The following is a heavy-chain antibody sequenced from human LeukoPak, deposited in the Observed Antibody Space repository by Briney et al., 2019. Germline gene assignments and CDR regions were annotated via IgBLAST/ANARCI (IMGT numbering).Heavy chain of an antibody. CDR2: INTDGSST. CDR3: AKDFKSGYESGQFDY. D-gene: IGHD5-12*01. CDR1: GFTFSSYW. V-gene: IGHV3-74*01. J-gene: IGHJ4*02. Sequence: GGSLRLSCAASGFTFSSYWMHWVRQAPGKGLVWVSRINTDGSSTSYADSVKGRFTISRDNSKNTLYLQMNSLRAEDTALYYCAKDFKSGYESGQFDYWGQGTLVTVSS.